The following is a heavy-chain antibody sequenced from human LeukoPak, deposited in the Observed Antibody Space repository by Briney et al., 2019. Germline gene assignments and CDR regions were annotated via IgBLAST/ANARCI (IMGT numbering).Heavy chain of an antibody. J-gene: IGHJ4*02. CDR3: ARDFGDIVVVPAAMSY. CDR2: INPNSGGT. D-gene: IGHD2-2*01. Sequence: ASVKVSCKASGYTFTGYYMHWVRQAPGQGLEWMGWINPNSGGTNYAQKFQGRVTMTRDTSISTAYMELCRLRSDDTAVYYCARDFGDIVVVPAAMSYWGQGTLVTVSS. CDR1: GYTFTGYY. V-gene: IGHV1-2*02.